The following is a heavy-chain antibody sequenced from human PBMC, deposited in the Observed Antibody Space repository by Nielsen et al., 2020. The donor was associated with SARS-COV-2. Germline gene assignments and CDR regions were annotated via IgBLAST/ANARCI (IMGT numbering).Heavy chain of an antibody. V-gene: IGHV1-3*01. CDR3: ARGWSYCSSTSCYLFFGDY. CDR2: INAGNGNT. J-gene: IGHJ4*02. CDR1: GYMFTTYT. D-gene: IGHD2-2*01. Sequence: ASVKVSCKASGYMFTTYTIHWVRQAPGQRLEWMGWINAGNGNTKSSQKFQGRVTITRDTSASTAYMELSSLRSEDTAVYYCARGWSYCSSTSCYLFFGDYWGQGTLVTVSS.